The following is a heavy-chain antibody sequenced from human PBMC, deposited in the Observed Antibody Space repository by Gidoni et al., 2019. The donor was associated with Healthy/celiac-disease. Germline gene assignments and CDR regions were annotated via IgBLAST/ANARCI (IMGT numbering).Heavy chain of an antibody. J-gene: IGHJ4*02. V-gene: IGHV3-15*01. CDR1: GFTFSHAW. CDR2: IKSKTDGGTT. D-gene: IGHD3-10*01. CDR3: TTVDYGSGSYYFDY. Sequence: EVQLVESGGGLVKPGGSLRLSCAASGFTFSHAWMSWVRQATGKGLEWVGRIKSKTDGGTTDYAAPVKGRFTISRDDSKNTLYLQMNSLKTEDTAVYYCTTVDYGSGSYYFDYWGQGTLVTVSS.